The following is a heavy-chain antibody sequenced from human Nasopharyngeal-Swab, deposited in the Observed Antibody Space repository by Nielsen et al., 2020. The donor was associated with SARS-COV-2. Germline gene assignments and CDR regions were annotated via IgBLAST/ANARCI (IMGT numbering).Heavy chain of an antibody. Sequence: SGPTLVKPPQTLTLTCSFSGFSLSTNGVAVGWVRQPPGKALEWLAIYYWHDDRRSSPSLEGRLTITKDTSRNQVGLRMTYIDSAETATYCCANSRRITPRGRALGYYFDFWGPGILVTVSS. D-gene: IGHD2/OR15-2a*01. CDR1: GFSLSTNGVA. J-gene: IGHJ4*02. CDR3: ANSRRITPRGRALGYYFDF. CDR2: YYWHDDR. V-gene: IGHV2-5*01.